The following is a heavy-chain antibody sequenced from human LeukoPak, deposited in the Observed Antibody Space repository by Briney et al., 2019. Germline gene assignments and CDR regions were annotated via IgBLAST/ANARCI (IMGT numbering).Heavy chain of an antibody. V-gene: IGHV3-23*01. CDR2: ISGSGGST. CDR3: AKDEAPYDFWSGYYTRGSDY. D-gene: IGHD3-3*01. J-gene: IGHJ4*02. Sequence: GGSLRLSCAASGFTFSSYAMSWVRQAPGKGLEWVSAISGSGGSTYYADSVKGRFTISRDNSKNTLYLQMNSLRAEDTAVYYCAKDEAPYDFWSGYYTRGSDYWGQGTLVTVSP. CDR1: GFTFSSYA.